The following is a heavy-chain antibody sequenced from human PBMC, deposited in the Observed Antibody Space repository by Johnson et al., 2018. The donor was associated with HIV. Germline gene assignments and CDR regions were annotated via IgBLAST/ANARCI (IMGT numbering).Heavy chain of an antibody. J-gene: IGHJ3*02. D-gene: IGHD2-21*02. CDR1: GFTFDDYG. CDR3: VRVGKYCGDDCHLGVDAFDI. V-gene: IGHV3-20*04. CDR2: INWNGGST. Sequence: EVQLVESGGGVVRPGGSLRLSCAASGFTFDDYGMSWVRQAPGKGLEWVSGINWNGGSTGYADSVKGRFTIPRDNAKHPLYLDMNSLRVEATALYYCVRVGKYCGDDCHLGVDAFDIWGQGTMVTVSS.